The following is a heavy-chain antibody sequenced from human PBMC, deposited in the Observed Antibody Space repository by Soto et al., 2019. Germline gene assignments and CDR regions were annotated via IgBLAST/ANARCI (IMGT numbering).Heavy chain of an antibody. CDR2: IYYSGST. V-gene: IGHV4-31*03. CDR3: ARGTRQQLANTFDP. J-gene: IGHJ5*02. CDR1: GGSISSGGYY. Sequence: SETLSLTCTVSGGSISSGGYYWSWIRQHPGKGLEWIGYIYYSGSTYYNPSLKSRVTISVDTSKNQFSLKLSSVTAADTAVYYCARGTRQQLANTFDPWAQRTLVTVSS. D-gene: IGHD6-13*01.